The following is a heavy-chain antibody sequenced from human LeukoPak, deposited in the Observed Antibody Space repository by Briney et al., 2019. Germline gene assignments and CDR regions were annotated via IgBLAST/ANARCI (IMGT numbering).Heavy chain of an antibody. CDR1: DFTFRIYP. Sequence: GGSLRLSCAASDFTFRIYPMSWLRQAPGKGLEWVSAISVTGATYYAGSVKGRFTISRDNSKNTLYLQMNSLRADDTAVYYCAKDSRWPNDAFDIWGQGTLVTVSS. CDR2: ISVTGAT. J-gene: IGHJ3*02. V-gene: IGHV3-23*01. CDR3: AKDSRWPNDAFDI. D-gene: IGHD6-13*01.